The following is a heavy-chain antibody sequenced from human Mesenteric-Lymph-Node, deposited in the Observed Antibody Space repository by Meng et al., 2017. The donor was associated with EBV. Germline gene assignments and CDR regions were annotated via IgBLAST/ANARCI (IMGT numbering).Heavy chain of an antibody. CDR3: ANTYRSNNLYFDY. CDR2: IFNTAGT. CDR1: GGPIRSNVDF. D-gene: IGHD3-16*02. J-gene: IGHJ4*02. V-gene: IGHV4-39*01. Sequence: SGPGRVRPLGTLSVPCIASGGPIRSNVDFWAWIRQPPGGGLEWIGSIFNTAGTYYNPSLKRRVTISVDTSKNQFSLNLSSVTAADTAVYYCANTYRSNNLYFDYWGQGTLVTVSS.